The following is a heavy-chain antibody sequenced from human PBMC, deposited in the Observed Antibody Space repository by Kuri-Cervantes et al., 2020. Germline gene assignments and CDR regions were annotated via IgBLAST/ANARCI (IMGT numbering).Heavy chain of an antibody. J-gene: IGHJ4*02. D-gene: IGHD3-16*01. Sequence: GSLRLSCTVSSGSISSYYWSWIRQLPGKGLEWIGYIYYSGSTNYNPSLKSRVTISVDTSKNQFSLKLSSVTAADTAVYYCAREMTFGEPPDYWGKGTLVTVSS. CDR1: SGSISSYY. CDR3: AREMTFGEPPDY. CDR2: IYYSGST. V-gene: IGHV4-59*01.